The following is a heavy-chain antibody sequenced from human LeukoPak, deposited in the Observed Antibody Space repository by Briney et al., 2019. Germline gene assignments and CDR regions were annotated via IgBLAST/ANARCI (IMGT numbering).Heavy chain of an antibody. J-gene: IGHJ6*03. D-gene: IGHD1-26*01. V-gene: IGHV3-30*02. CDR1: GFTFSSYG. Sequence: GGSLRLSCAASGFTFSSYGMHWVRQAPGKGLEWVAFIRYDGSNKYYADSVKGRFTISRDNSKNTLYLQMNSLRAEDTAVYYCAKVSSGSYYDYYYMDVWGQGTLVTVSS. CDR3: AKVSSGSYYDYYYMDV. CDR2: IRYDGSNK.